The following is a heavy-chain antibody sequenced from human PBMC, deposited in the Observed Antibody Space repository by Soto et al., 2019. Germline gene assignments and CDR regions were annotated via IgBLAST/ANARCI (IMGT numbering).Heavy chain of an antibody. V-gene: IGHV4-34*01. CDR2: INHVGST. Sequence: PSETLSLTCAVNGESFGGHYWSWLRQPPGKGLEWIGEINHVGSTNYNPSLKSRVTISLDTSMNHFSLELTSVTAADTAVYYCARSLTYASPRRYYGLDVWGQGTTVTVSS. D-gene: IGHD2-2*01. CDR3: ARSLTYASPRRYYGLDV. CDR1: GESFGGHY. J-gene: IGHJ6*02.